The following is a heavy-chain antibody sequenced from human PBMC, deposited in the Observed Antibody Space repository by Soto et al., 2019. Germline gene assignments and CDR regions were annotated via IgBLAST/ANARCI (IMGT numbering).Heavy chain of an antibody. Sequence: QVQLLQSGSEVKKPGSSVKVSCRASGGSLSSYPLTWVRQAPGQGLEWMGRIIPIVGLTNYAQKFQGRVTITADKSTSTAYMELSSLRSDDTAVYYCARPTGGHDAGGNYMDVWGKGTTVIVSS. V-gene: IGHV1-69*02. CDR2: IIPIVGLT. CDR1: GGSLSSYP. D-gene: IGHD2-8*02. J-gene: IGHJ6*03. CDR3: ARPTGGHDAGGNYMDV.